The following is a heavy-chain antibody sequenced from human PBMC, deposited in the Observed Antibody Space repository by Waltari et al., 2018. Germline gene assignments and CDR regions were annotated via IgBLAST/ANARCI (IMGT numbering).Heavy chain of an antibody. J-gene: IGHJ5*02. CDR3: ARDGITIFGSWFDP. D-gene: IGHD3-3*01. Sequence: QVQLQASGPGLVKPSQTLSLTCTVSRGSISRGRYYWCWLRQAAGKGLEWIGRIDTSGSTNYNPALKSRVTISVDTSKNQFSLKLSSVTAADTAGYYCARDGITIFGSWFDPWGQGTLVTVSS. CDR1: RGSISRGRYY. V-gene: IGHV4-61*02. CDR2: IDTSGST.